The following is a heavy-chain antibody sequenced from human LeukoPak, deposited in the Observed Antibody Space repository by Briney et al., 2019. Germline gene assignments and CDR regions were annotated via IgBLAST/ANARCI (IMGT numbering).Heavy chain of an antibody. Sequence: KSSETLSLTCTVSGGSISSSSYYWGWIRQLPGKGLEWIGRIYYSGSTYYNPSLKSRVTISVDTSKNQFSLKLSSVTAADTAVYYCARSTNYYDSSGYLFWGQGTLVTVSS. V-gene: IGHV4-39*07. J-gene: IGHJ4*02. D-gene: IGHD3-22*01. CDR1: GGSISSSSYY. CDR3: ARSTNYYDSSGYLF. CDR2: IYYSGST.